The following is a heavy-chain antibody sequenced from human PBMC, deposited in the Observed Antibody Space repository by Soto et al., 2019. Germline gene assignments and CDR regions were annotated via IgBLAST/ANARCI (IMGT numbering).Heavy chain of an antibody. CDR2: SRNKANSFTT. D-gene: IGHD3-10*01. J-gene: IGHJ4*02. Sequence: GGSLRLSCAASGLTFTDHYIDWVRQAPGKGLEWVGRSRNKANSFTTEYAASVKGRFTISRDDSKNSLYLQMNSLKIEDTAVYYCAKDLGDYYGSGTSFDYWGQGT. CDR1: GLTFTDHY. V-gene: IGHV3-72*01. CDR3: AKDLGDYYGSGTSFDY.